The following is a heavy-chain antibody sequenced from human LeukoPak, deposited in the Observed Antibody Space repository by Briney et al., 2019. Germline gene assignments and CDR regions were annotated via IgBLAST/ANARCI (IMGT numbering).Heavy chain of an antibody. CDR3: AKDRAYYHFWDGYYRNWFDP. V-gene: IGHV3-23*01. Sequence: GGSLRLSCAASGFTFDNFAMTWVRQAPGKGLEWVSGISGSGGSTYYIDSVKGRFIISRDNSKNTLYLQMNSVSAEDTAVYYCAKDRAYYHFWDGYYRNWFDPWGQGTLVIVSS. CDR1: GFTFDNFA. CDR2: ISGSGGST. J-gene: IGHJ5*02. D-gene: IGHD3-3*02.